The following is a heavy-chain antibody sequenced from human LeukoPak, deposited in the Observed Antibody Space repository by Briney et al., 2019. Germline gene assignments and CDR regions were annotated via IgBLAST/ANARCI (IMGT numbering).Heavy chain of an antibody. CDR3: ARRRAVAGVNWFDP. Sequence: GASVKVSCKASGYTFISYGISWVRQAPGQGLEWMGWISTHNGHTKYAQKFQGRVTMTTDTSMSTAYMELRSLRSDDTAVYYCARRRAVAGVNWFDPWGQGTLVTVSS. CDR1: GYTFISYG. D-gene: IGHD6-19*01. CDR2: ISTHNGHT. V-gene: IGHV1-18*01. J-gene: IGHJ5*02.